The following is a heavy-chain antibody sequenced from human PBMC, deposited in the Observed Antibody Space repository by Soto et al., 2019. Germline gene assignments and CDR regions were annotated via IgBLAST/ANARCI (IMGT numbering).Heavy chain of an antibody. J-gene: IGHJ4*02. D-gene: IGHD3-22*01. CDR1: GYTFTGYY. CDR3: VRTRLGDSSGYYHYYFDY. V-gene: IGHV1-2*04. CDR2: INPNSGGT. Sequence: ASVKVSCKASGYTFTGYYMHWVRQAPGQGLEWMGWINPNSGGTNYAQKFQGWVTMTRDTSISTAYMELSRLRSDDTAVYYCVRTRLGDSSGYYHYYFDYWGQGTLVTVSS.